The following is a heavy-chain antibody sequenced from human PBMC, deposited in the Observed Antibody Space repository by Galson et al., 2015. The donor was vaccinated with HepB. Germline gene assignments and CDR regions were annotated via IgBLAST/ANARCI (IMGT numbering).Heavy chain of an antibody. CDR2: IYPGDSDT. V-gene: IGHV5-51*01. Sequence: QSGAEVKKPGESLKISCKGSGYSFTSYWIGWVRQMPGKGLEWMGIIYPGDSDTRYSPSFQGQVTISADKSISTAYLQWSSLKASDTAIYYCARPPVWGSYRYSDLIDYWGQGTLVTVSS. D-gene: IGHD3-16*02. J-gene: IGHJ4*02. CDR1: GYSFTSYW. CDR3: ARPPVWGSYRYSDLIDY.